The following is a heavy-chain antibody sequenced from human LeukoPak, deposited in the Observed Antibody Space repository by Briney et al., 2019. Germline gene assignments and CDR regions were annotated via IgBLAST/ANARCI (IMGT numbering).Heavy chain of an antibody. CDR1: GGSISSGGYS. Sequence: SETLSLTCAVSGGSISSGGYSWSWVRQPPGKGLEWIGYIYHSGSTYYNPSPKRRVTISVDRSKNQFSLKLSSVTAGDTAVYYCAREGITMVRGVIANWFDPWGQGTLVTVSS. CDR2: IYHSGST. CDR3: AREGITMVRGVIANWFDP. D-gene: IGHD3-10*01. V-gene: IGHV4-30-2*01. J-gene: IGHJ5*02.